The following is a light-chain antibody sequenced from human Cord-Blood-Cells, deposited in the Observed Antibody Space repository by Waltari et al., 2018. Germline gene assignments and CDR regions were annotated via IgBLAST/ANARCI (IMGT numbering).Light chain of an antibody. CDR3: CAYAGSSTLV. CDR2: EGS. CDR1: SSAVGSYNL. Sequence: QSALTQPDCVSGSPGQSNTISCTGTSSAVGSYNLVSWYQQHPVKAPKLMIYEGSKRHSGISKRFSGSKSGNTASLTSSWLQAEDEADYYCCAYAGSSTLVFGGGTKLTVL. V-gene: IGLV2-23*01. J-gene: IGLJ3*02.